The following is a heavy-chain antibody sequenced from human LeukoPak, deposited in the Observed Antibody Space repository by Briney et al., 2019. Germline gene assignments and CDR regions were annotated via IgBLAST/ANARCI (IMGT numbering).Heavy chain of an antibody. J-gene: IGHJ4*02. Sequence: GGSLRLSCAASGFTFSSNYMSWVRQAPGKGLEWVSLIYSGGRTNYADSVKGRFTISRDNSKNTLYLQMNSLRAEDTAVYYCARDPGSSWQNYFDNWGQGTLVTVFS. V-gene: IGHV3-53*01. CDR2: IYSGGRT. CDR1: GFTFSSNY. CDR3: ARDPGSSWQNYFDN. D-gene: IGHD6-13*01.